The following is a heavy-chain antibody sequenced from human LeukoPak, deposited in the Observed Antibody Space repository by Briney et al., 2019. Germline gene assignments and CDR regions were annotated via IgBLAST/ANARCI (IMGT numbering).Heavy chain of an antibody. J-gene: IGHJ6*03. CDR3: ARGDGIAAPFLTSYYYYMDV. Sequence: SVKVSCKASGGTFSSYAISWVRQAPGQGLEWMGGIIPIFGTANYAQKFQGRVTITADKSTSTAYMELSSLRSEDPAVYYCARGDGIAAPFLTSYYYYMDVWGKGTTVTVSS. CDR1: GGTFSSYA. D-gene: IGHD6-13*01. CDR2: IIPIFGTA. V-gene: IGHV1-69*06.